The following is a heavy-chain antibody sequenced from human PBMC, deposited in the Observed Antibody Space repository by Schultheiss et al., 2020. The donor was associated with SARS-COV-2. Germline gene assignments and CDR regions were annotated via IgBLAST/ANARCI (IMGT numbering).Heavy chain of an antibody. CDR1: SGSLIPYY. J-gene: IGHJ2*01. Sequence: SQTLSLTCTVSSGSLIPYYWTWIRQPPGKGLEWIGYISYTGSPSYNPSLKSRVTFSLDTSKNQFSLRLNSVTAADTAVYYCARDRYDFWSGYVSYWYFDLWGRGTLVTVSS. D-gene: IGHD3-3*01. CDR2: ISYTGSP. CDR3: ARDRYDFWSGYVSYWYFDL. V-gene: IGHV4-59*01.